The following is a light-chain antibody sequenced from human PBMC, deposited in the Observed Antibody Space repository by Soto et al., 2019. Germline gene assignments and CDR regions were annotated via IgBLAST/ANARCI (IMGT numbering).Light chain of an antibody. V-gene: IGLV2-11*01. CDR2: GVS. J-gene: IGLJ1*01. Sequence: QSVLTQPRSVSGSPGQSVTISCTGTSSDVGGYDYVSWYQQHPGKAPKLMIYGVSKRPSGVPDRFSGSKSGNTASLTISGLQAEDEADYYCSSYTTSAPYVFGSGTKLTVL. CDR1: SSDVGGYDY. CDR3: SSYTTSAPYV.